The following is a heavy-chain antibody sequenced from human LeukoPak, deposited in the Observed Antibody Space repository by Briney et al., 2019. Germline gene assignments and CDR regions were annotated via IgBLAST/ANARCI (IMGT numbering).Heavy chain of an antibody. CDR2: IYYSGST. CDR1: GGSISSGSYY. CDR3: ASRTTGSYYGGADY. J-gene: IGHJ4*02. D-gene: IGHD1-26*01. Sequence: SETLSLTCTVSGGSISSGSYYWSWIRQHPGKGLEWIGYIYYSGSTYYNPSLKSRVTISVDTSKNQFSLKLSSVTAADTAVYYCASRTTGSYYGGADYWGQGTLVTVSS. V-gene: IGHV4-31*03.